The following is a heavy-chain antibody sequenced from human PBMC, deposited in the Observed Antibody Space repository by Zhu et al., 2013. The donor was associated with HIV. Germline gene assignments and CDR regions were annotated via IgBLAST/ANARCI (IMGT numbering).Heavy chain of an antibody. Sequence: QVQLVQSGAEVKKPGASLKVSCKASGYTFTGYYLHWVRQAPGQGPESMGWINPRNGDTKYAPNFQGRLTLTRDTSISTIYMVLNSLTSEDTAVYYCARDHTISYAYDVWGQGTRVSVSS. CDR1: GYTFTGYY. CDR2: INPRNGDT. V-gene: IGHV1-2*07. J-gene: IGHJ3*01. CDR3: ARDHTISYAYDV.